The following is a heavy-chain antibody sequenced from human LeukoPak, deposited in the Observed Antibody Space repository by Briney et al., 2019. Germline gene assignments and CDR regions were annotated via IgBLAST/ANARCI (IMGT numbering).Heavy chain of an antibody. CDR2: ISGSGGST. CDR1: GFTFSSYA. D-gene: IGHD2-15*01. CDR3: ARKASSLVVVVAATKNFDH. V-gene: IGHV3-23*01. Sequence: PGGSLRLSCAASGFTFSSYAMSWVRQAPGKGLEWVSAISGSGGSTYYADSVKGRFTISRDNSKNTLYLQMNSLRAEDTAVYYCARKASSLVVVVAATKNFDHWGQGTLVTVSS. J-gene: IGHJ4*02.